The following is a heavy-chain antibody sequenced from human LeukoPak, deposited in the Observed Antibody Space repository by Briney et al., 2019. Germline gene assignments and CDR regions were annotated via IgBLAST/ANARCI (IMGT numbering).Heavy chain of an antibody. J-gene: IGHJ4*02. CDR3: ARGTEWLRARFDY. V-gene: IGHV4-59*08. D-gene: IGHD5-12*01. CDR1: GGSISTYY. CDR2: FYYSGST. Sequence: SETLSLTCTVSGGSISTYYWSWIRQPPGKGLEWIGYFYYSGSTYYNPSLKSRVTISVDTSKNQFSLKLSSVTAADTAVYYCARGTEWLRARFDYWGQGTLVTVSS.